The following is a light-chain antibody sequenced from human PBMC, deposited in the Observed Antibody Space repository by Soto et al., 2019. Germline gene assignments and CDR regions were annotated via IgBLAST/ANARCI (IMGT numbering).Light chain of an antibody. J-gene: IGLJ3*02. CDR1: GSDVGIYDH. CDR2: DVS. V-gene: IGLV2-11*01. CDR3: CSYAGSYTWV. Sequence: QSALTQPRSVSGSPGQSVTISCTGTGSDVGIYDHVSWFQQHPGKAPKLMIFDVSERPSGVPDRFSGFKSGNTASLTISGLQAEDEADYHCCSYAGSYTWVFGGGTKLTVL.